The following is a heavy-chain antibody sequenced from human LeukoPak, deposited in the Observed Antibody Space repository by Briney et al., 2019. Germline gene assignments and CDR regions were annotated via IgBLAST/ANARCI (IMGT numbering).Heavy chain of an antibody. Sequence: PGGSLRLSCTGSGFGFSSYAFNWVRQAPGKGLEWVSSISSSSSYIYYADSVKGRFTISRDNAKNSLYLQMNSLRAEDTAVYYCARVGSSGWYGSALDYWGQGTLVTVSS. CDR3: ARVGSSGWYGSALDY. CDR1: GFGFSSYA. D-gene: IGHD6-19*01. V-gene: IGHV3-21*01. J-gene: IGHJ4*02. CDR2: ISSSSSYI.